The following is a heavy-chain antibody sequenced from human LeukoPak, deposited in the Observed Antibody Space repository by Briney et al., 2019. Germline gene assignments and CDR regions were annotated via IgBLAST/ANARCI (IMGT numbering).Heavy chain of an antibody. D-gene: IGHD3-22*01. CDR2: IYYSGST. CDR3: ARDLLDYDSSGYYFPVNYFDY. V-gene: IGHV4-39*07. Sequence: PSETLSLTCTVSGASISDRNHYWGWIRQPPGKGLEWIGSIYYSGSTYYNPSLKSRVTISVDTSKNQFSLKLSSVTAADTAVYYCARDLLDYDSSGYYFPVNYFDYWGQGTLVTVSS. J-gene: IGHJ4*02. CDR1: GASISDRNHY.